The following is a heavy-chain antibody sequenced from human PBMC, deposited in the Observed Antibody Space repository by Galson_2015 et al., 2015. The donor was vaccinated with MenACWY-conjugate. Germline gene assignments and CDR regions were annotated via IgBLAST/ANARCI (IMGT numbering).Heavy chain of an antibody. J-gene: IGHJ4*02. CDR2: IYSDGGNT. CDR3: AKSKSGTVPQLFDS. CDR1: GFTFSIYA. D-gene: IGHD1-26*01. Sequence: SLRLSCAASGFTFSIYAMHWVRQAPGQGLEWVAVIYSDGGNTTYADSVKGRFTISRDNSKSTLYLQMNSLRADDMAVYYCAKSKSGTVPQLFDSWGQGTLVTVSS. V-gene: IGHV3-30*04.